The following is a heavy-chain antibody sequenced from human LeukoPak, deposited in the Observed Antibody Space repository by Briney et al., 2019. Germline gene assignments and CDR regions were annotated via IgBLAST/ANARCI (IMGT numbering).Heavy chain of an antibody. V-gene: IGHV4-59*08. D-gene: IGHD2-2*01. CDR2: SYYSGNT. CDR1: GGSINNYY. Sequence: ASETLSLTGTVSGGSINNYYWNWIRQTPGKGLEWIGYSYYSGNTNYNPSLKSRVTISVDTSKNQFFLNLSSVTAADTAVYYCARLGSVAMPFDYWGQGTLVTVSS. CDR3: ARLGSVAMPFDY. J-gene: IGHJ4*02.